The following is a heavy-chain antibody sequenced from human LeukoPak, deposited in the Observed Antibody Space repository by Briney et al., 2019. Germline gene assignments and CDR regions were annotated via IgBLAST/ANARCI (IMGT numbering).Heavy chain of an antibody. CDR2: INPSGGST. CDR1: GYTFTSYY. Sequence: GASVKVSCKASGYTFTSYYMHWVRQAPGQGLEWMGIINPSGGSTSYTQKFQGRVTMTRDTSTSTVYMELSSLRSEDTAVYYCARAGPLLWFGEYTVANWFAPWGQGTLVTVSS. J-gene: IGHJ5*02. D-gene: IGHD3-10*01. V-gene: IGHV1-46*01. CDR3: ARAGPLLWFGEYTVANWFAP.